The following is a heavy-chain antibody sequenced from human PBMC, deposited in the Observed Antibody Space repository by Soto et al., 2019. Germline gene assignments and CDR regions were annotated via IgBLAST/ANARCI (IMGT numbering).Heavy chain of an antibody. J-gene: IGHJ6*02. Sequence: SETLSLTCTVSGGSISSGDYYWSWIRQPPGKGLEWIGYFYYSGSTNYSPSLKSRVTISVDTSKNQFPLKLSSVTAEDTAVYYCASGPDSLTGYPYYGMDVWGQGTTVTV. CDR3: ASGPDSLTGYPYYGMDV. D-gene: IGHD3-9*01. CDR2: FYYSGST. V-gene: IGHV4-30-4*01. CDR1: GGSISSGDYY.